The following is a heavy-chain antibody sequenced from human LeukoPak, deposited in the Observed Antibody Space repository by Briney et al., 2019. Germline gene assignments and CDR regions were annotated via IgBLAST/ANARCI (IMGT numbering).Heavy chain of an antibody. V-gene: IGHV3-30*02. CDR2: IHYDSTTE. CDR3: KDWNWAIDY. Sequence: PGWSLRLSCAASGFDFISYGMHWVRQAPGKGLEGVAYIHYDSTTEHYADSVQGRFTLPRDNSKQTLFLQMNDLTDKGMAVLCAKDWNWAIDYWGRGTLVTVSS. J-gene: IGHJ4*02. D-gene: IGHD1-7*01. CDR1: GFDFISYG.